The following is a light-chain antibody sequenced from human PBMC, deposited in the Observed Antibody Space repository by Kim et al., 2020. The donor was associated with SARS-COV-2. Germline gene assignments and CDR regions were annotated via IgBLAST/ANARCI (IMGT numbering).Light chain of an antibody. V-gene: IGLV1-51*01. Sequence: QDVTISCSGSSYNMGNNYVSWYQQLPGTAPKLLIYDNNKRPSGIPDRFSGSKSGTSATLGITGLQTGDEADYYCGTWDSSLSAVVFGGGTKLTVL. J-gene: IGLJ2*01. CDR3: GTWDSSLSAVV. CDR1: SYNMGNNY. CDR2: DNN.